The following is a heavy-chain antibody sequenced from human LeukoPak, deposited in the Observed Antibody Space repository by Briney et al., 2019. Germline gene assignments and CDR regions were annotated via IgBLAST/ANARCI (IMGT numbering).Heavy chain of an antibody. CDR3: ARGRSRYSSSSLGY. J-gene: IGHJ4*02. D-gene: IGHD6-6*01. Sequence: ASVKVSCEASGYTFTSHGISWVRQAPGQGLEWMGWISAYNGDTNYAQKFQGRVTMTRDTSISTAYMELSRLRSDDTAVYYCARGRSRYSSSSLGYWGQGTLVTVSS. CDR1: GYTFTSHG. CDR2: ISAYNGDT. V-gene: IGHV1-18*01.